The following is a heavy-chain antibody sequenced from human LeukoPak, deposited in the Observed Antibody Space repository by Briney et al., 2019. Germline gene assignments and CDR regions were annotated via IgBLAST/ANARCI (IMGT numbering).Heavy chain of an antibody. CDR2: IWYDGSNK. CDR3: ASTLRRGGVVPREENYYYGMDV. Sequence: QTGGSLRLSCAASGFTFSTYWMNWVRQAPGKGLEWVAVIWYDGSNKYYADSVKGRFTISRDNSKNTLYLQMNSLRAEDTAVYYCASTLRRGGVVPREENYYYGMDVWGQGTTVTVSS. V-gene: IGHV3-33*08. D-gene: IGHD3-3*01. CDR1: GFTFSTYW. J-gene: IGHJ6*02.